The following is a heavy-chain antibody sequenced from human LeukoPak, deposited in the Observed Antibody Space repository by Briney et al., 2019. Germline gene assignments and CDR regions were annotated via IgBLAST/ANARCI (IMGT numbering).Heavy chain of an antibody. V-gene: IGHV1-18*01. CDR2: ISAYNGNT. J-gene: IGHJ4*02. Sequence: ASVKVSCKASGYTFTSYGISWVRQAPGQGLEWMGWISAYNGNTNYAQKLQGRVTMTTDTSTSTAYMELRSLRSDDTAVYYCARVRLRAAREGYDYWGQGTPVTVSS. CDR1: GYTFTSYG. D-gene: IGHD5-24*01. CDR3: ARVRLRAAREGYDY.